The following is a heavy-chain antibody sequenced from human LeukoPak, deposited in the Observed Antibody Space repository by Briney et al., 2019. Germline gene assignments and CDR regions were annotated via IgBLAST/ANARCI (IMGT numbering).Heavy chain of an antibody. J-gene: IGHJ5*02. CDR1: XXSXXTYY. D-gene: IGHD3-9*01. Sequence: SETLSXTCTVSXXSXXTYYXXXXXXPPXXGLEWIGYIHYTGSTNYXPXXKSRVTMLIDTSKNQFSLKLSSVTAADTAVYXCAXGXYSAGDNWFDPWGXGTLVTVSS. CDR3: AXGXYSAGDNWFDP. CDR2: IHYTGST. V-gene: IGHV4-59*01.